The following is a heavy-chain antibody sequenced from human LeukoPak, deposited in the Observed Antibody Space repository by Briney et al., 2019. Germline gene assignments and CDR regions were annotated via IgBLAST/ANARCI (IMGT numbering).Heavy chain of an antibody. CDR1: GGSISSYY. D-gene: IGHD4-17*01. J-gene: IGHJ4*02. CDR3: ARDQNDYGDYVSDY. V-gene: IGHV4-4*07. CDR2: IYTSGST. Sequence: PSETLSLTCTVSGGSISSYYWSLIRQPTGKGLEWIGRIYTSGSTNYNPSLKSRVTMSVDTSKNQFSLKLSSVTAADTAVYYCARDQNDYGDYVSDYWGQGTLVTVSS.